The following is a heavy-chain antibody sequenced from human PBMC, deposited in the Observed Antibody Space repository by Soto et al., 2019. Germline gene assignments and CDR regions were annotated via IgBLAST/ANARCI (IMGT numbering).Heavy chain of an antibody. J-gene: IGHJ4*02. V-gene: IGHV5-51*01. CDR2: IYPGDSDT. CDR3: ARKDIAGNSVDF. CDR1: GYSFTTYW. D-gene: IGHD6-13*01. Sequence: GESLKISCKASGYSFTTYWIGWVRQMPGKGLEWMGIIYPGDSDTRYSPSFQGQVTISADKSISTAYLQWSSLKASDSATFYCARKDIAGNSVDFWGQGTLVTVSS.